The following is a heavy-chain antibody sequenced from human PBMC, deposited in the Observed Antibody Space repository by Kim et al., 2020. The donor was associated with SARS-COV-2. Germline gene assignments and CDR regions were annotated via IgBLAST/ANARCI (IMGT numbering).Heavy chain of an antibody. J-gene: IGHJ5*02. V-gene: IGHV3-33*05. D-gene: IGHD6-13*01. Sequence: GGSLRLFCAASGFTFSSYGMHWVRQAPGKGLEWVAVKSYDGSNKYYADSVKGRFTISRDNSKNTLYLQMNSLRAEDMAVYYCARDSSSWYNENWFDPWG. CDR3: ARDSSSWYNENWFDP. CDR2: KSYDGSNK. CDR1: GFTFSSYG.